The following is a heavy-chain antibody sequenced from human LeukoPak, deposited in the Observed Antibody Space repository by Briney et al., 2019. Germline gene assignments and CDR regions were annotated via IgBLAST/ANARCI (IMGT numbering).Heavy chain of an antibody. V-gene: IGHV3-21*01. CDR2: ISSSSSYI. CDR1: GFTFSSYS. CDR3: ARYLLGGGSCYDY. D-gene: IGHD2-15*01. Sequence: PGGSLRLSYAASGFTFSSYSMNWVRQAPGKGLEWVSCISSSSSYIYYADSVKGRFTISRDNAKNSLYLQMNSLRAEDTAVYYCARYLLGGGSCYDYWGQGTLVTVSS. J-gene: IGHJ4*02.